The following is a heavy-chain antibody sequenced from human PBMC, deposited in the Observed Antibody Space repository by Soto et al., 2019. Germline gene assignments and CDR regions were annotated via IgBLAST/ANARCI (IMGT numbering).Heavy chain of an antibody. CDR2: MNAKSGDT. Sequence: ASVKVSCKASGYTFSDFDINWLRQAAGQGPEWMGWMNAKSGDTFSAQRLQGKFNMTWDTSLSTAYMEVGSLTSDDAAIYYCARGNPFNYAGFDVWGQGTTVTVS. D-gene: IGHD3-16*01. CDR3: ARGNPFNYAGFDV. J-gene: IGHJ6*02. CDR1: GYTFSDFD. V-gene: IGHV1-8*01.